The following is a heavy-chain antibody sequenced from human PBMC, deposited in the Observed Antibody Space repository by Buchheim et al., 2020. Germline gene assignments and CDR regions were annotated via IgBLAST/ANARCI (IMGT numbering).Heavy chain of an antibody. CDR1: GFTFSSSW. D-gene: IGHD2-8*01. J-gene: IGHJ2*01. Sequence: EVQLVESGGGLVQPGGSLRLSCVASGFTFSSSWMSWVRQVPGKGLEWVANINPDGGEKSYVTSVRGRLPISRDNGKNSGSLQLSSLRVEDTAVYYCAKLMRGPWNFDLWGRGTL. V-gene: IGHV3-7*01. CDR2: INPDGGEK. CDR3: AKLMRGPWNFDL.